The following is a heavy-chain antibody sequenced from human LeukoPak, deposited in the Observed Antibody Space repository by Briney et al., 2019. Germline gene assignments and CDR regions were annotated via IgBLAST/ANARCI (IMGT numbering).Heavy chain of an antibody. J-gene: IGHJ6*03. V-gene: IGHV4-31*03. CDR3: ARSEPVYYYYMDV. Sequence: SQTLSLTCTVSGGSISSGDYYWSWIRQHPGEGLEWVGYISYSGSTYYNPSLTSRLTIPVDTSKNQFSLSLTSVTAADTAVYYCARSEPVYYYYMDVWGKGTTVTVSS. CDR2: ISYSGST. CDR1: GGSISSGDYY.